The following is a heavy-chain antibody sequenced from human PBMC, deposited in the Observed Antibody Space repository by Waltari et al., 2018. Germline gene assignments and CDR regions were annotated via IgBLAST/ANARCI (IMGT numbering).Heavy chain of an antibody. D-gene: IGHD3-22*01. CDR3: ARVGYDSSGYYSHFDY. V-gene: IGHV4-59*08. J-gene: IGHJ4*02. Sequence: QVQLQASGPGLVKPSETLSLTCTVSGGSISGYYWSWIRRPPGEGLEGIGYIYYSGTTNYSPSLTSRVTISVDTSKNQFSLKLNSVTAADTAVYYCARVGYDSSGYYSHFDYWGQGTLVTVSS. CDR1: GGSISGYY. CDR2: IYYSGTT.